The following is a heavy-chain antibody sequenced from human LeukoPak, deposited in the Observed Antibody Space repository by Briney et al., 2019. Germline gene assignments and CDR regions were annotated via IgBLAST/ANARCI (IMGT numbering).Heavy chain of an antibody. CDR3: AAKNTWTYGMDV. J-gene: IGHJ6*02. CDR2: IYSGGTT. Sequence: QSGGSLRPSCAASGFIVSSNYMSWVRQAPGKGLEWVSVIYSGGTTYYADSVKGRFTISRDNSKNTLYLQMNSLRAEDTAVYYCAAKNTWTYGMDVWGQGTTVTVSS. CDR1: GFIVSSNY. D-gene: IGHD1/OR15-1a*01. V-gene: IGHV3-66*01.